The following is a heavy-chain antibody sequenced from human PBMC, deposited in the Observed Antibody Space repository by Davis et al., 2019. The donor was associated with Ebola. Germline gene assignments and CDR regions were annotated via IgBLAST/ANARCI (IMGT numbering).Heavy chain of an antibody. CDR2: ISTNGENT. J-gene: IGHJ4*02. CDR1: GFTFSSYA. D-gene: IGHD2-15*01. CDR3: VKDRFTVVVVHGGFDY. V-gene: IGHV3-64D*06. Sequence: GESLKISCSASGFTFSSYAMHWVRQAPGKGLESVSRISTNGENTYYAESVKGRFTISRDNSKDTLYLQMRSLRTEDTAAYYCVKDRFTVVVVHGGFDYWGQGTLVTVSS.